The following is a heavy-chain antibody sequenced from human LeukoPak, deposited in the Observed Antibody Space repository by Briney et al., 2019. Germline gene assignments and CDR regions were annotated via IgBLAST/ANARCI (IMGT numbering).Heavy chain of an antibody. CDR1: GFSVSSIY. CDR2: IYSDGTT. D-gene: IGHD4-17*01. CDR3: ARDSGDYGSYYYYYYMDV. J-gene: IGHJ6*03. Sequence: PGGSLRLSCAASGFSVSSIYMNWVRQAPGKGLEWVSVIYSDGTTYYADSVKGRFTISRDNSKNTLYLQMNSLRAEDTAVYYCARDSGDYGSYYYYYYMDVWGKGTTVTVSS. V-gene: IGHV3-53*01.